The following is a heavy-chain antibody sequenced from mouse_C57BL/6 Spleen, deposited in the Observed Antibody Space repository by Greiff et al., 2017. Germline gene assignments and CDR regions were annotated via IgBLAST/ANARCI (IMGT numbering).Heavy chain of an antibody. Sequence: VQLQQPGAELVKPGASVKLSCKASGYTFTSYWMHWVKQRPGQGLEWIGMIHPNSGSTNYNEKFKSKATLTVDKSSSTAYMQLSSLTSEDSAVYYCAPVEITTVVGGDWYFDVWGTGTTVTVSS. J-gene: IGHJ1*03. CDR3: APVEITTVVGGDWYFDV. D-gene: IGHD1-1*01. CDR2: IHPNSGST. CDR1: GYTFTSYW. V-gene: IGHV1-64*01.